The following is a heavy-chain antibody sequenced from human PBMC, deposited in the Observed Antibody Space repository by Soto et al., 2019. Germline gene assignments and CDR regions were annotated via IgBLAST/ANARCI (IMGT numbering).Heavy chain of an antibody. Sequence: ASVKVSCKASGYTFTSYDINWVRQATGQGLEWMGWMNPNSGNTGYAQKFQGRVTMTRNTSISTAYMELSSLRSEDTAVYYCARGRSGSADLYWFDPWGQGTLVTVSS. V-gene: IGHV1-8*01. CDR2: MNPNSGNT. CDR1: GYTFTSYD. D-gene: IGHD3-3*01. J-gene: IGHJ5*02. CDR3: ARGRSGSADLYWFDP.